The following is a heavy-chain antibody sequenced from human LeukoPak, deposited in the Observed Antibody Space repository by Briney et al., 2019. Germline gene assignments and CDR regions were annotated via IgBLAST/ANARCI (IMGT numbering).Heavy chain of an antibody. CDR1: GFTFSSYA. J-gene: IGHJ4*02. V-gene: IGHV3-30*04. D-gene: IGHD3-22*01. Sequence: GGSLRLSCAASGFTFSSYAMHWVRQAPGKGLEWVAVISYDGSNKYYADSVKGRFTISRDNSKNTLYLQMNSLRAEDTAVYYCAKVAYYYDSSGYILDYWGQGTLVTVSS. CDR3: AKVAYYYDSSGYILDY. CDR2: ISYDGSNK.